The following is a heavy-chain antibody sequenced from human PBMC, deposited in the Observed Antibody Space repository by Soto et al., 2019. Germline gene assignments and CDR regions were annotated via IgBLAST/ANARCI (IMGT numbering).Heavy chain of an antibody. D-gene: IGHD2-2*01. CDR2: ISGSGSST. CDR1: GFTFSNFA. J-gene: IGHJ5*02. V-gene: IGHV3-23*01. CDR3: GKHVVAVPAATGWFDP. Sequence: EVQLLQSGGDLIQRGGSLRLSCTASGFTFSNFAMSWVRQAPGKGLDRVSGISGSGSSTFYADSVKGRFIISRDNSKKTLYLQMNSLKAEDTAVYYCGKHVVAVPAATGWFDPWGQGTLVTVSS.